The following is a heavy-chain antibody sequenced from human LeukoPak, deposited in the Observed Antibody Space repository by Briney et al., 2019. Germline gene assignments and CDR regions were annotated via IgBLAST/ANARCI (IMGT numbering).Heavy chain of an antibody. V-gene: IGHV3-23*01. J-gene: IGHJ3*02. D-gene: IGHD3-10*01. CDR3: AKVLIWTYGSGNYYKGAFDI. CDR2: ISDSGGRI. CDR1: GFTVSSNY. Sequence: GGSPRLSCAASGFTVSSNYMSWVRQAPGKGLEWVSLISDSGGRIYYADSVKGRFTISRDNSKNTLYLQMNSLRAEDTAVYYCAKVLIWTYGSGNYYKGAFDIWGQGTMVTVFS.